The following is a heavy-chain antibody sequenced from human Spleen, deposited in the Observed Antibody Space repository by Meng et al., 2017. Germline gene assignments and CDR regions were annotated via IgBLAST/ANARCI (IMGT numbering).Heavy chain of an antibody. CDR3: ARGGGYIVGATGALDY. CDR1: GYAISSGYY. Sequence: SQTLSLTCAVTGYAISSGYYWDWIRQPPGKGLEWIGESNQSGSTNYNPSLKSRVTISVDTSKNQFSLKLSSVTAADTAVYYCARGGGYIVGATGALDYWGQGTLVTVSS. V-gene: IGHV4-34*01. CDR2: SNQSGST. D-gene: IGHD1-26*01. J-gene: IGHJ4*02.